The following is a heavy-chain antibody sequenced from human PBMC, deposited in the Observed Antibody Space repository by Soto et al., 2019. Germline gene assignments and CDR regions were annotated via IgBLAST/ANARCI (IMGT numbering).Heavy chain of an antibody. Sequence: GGSLRLSCAASGLSFLDYYMSWIRQAAGKGREWISYISGSGNTIYYADSVKGRFIISRDNAKNSLFLQMNSLRADDTAVYYCARDRLPMVVVVMGWFDPWGQGTLVTVSS. CDR1: GLSFLDYY. CDR2: ISGSGNTI. V-gene: IGHV3-11*01. D-gene: IGHD3-22*01. J-gene: IGHJ5*02. CDR3: ARDRLPMVVVVMGWFDP.